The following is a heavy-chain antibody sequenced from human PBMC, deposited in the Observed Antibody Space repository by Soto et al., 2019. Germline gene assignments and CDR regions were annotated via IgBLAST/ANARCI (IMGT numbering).Heavy chain of an antibody. Sequence: SETLSLTCTVSGGSISSGSYYWGWIRQPPGKGLEWIGSIYYSGSTYYNPSLKSRVTISVDTSKNQFSLKLSSVTAADTAVYYCARNIVVVPAAMREYYYYYYMDVWGKGTTVTVSS. J-gene: IGHJ6*03. V-gene: IGHV4-39*01. CDR2: IYYSGST. CDR1: GGSISSGSYY. D-gene: IGHD2-2*01. CDR3: ARNIVVVPAAMREYYYYYYMDV.